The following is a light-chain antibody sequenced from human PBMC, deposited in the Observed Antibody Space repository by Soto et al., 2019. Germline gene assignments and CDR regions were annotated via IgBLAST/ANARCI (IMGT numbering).Light chain of an antibody. J-gene: IGLJ3*02. CDR3: CSYAGSRV. CDR1: SSDVGNYNL. V-gene: IGLV2-23*02. Sequence: QSALTQPASVSGSPGQSITISCTGTSSDVGNYNLVSWYQQYPGKAPKLMIYEVSKRPSGVSNRFSGSKSGNTASLTISGLQTEDEADYYCCSYAGSRVFGGGTKLTV. CDR2: EVS.